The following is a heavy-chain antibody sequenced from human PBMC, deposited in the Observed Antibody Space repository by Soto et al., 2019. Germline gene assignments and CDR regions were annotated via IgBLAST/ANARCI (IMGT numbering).Heavy chain of an antibody. J-gene: IGHJ5*02. CDR2: IYATGDT. CDR3: VRDGTKNLRDRFEP. D-gene: IGHD1-26*01. CDR1: DSSLIRYF. V-gene: IGHV4-4*07. Sequence: ETLSLTSRCSDSSLIRYFWILLRPPPGKGLEWIGRIYATGDTDYNPSLKSRISMSVDMSKKQFSLTLRSVTAADTAIYYCVRDGTKNLRDRFEPWGRGIGVTVSA.